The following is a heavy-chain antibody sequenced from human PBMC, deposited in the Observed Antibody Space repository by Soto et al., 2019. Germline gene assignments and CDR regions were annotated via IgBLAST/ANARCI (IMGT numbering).Heavy chain of an antibody. J-gene: IGHJ6*03. D-gene: IGHD4-17*01. V-gene: IGHV1-18*01. CDR2: ISAYNGNT. CDR1: GYTFTSYG. CDR3: ARPISYGEPPSLNYYYYMDV. Sequence: ASVKVSFKASGYTFTSYGISWVRQAPGQGLEWMGWISAYNGNTNYAQKIQGRVTMTTDTSTSTAYMELRSLRSDDTAVYYCARPISYGEPPSLNYYYYMDVWGKGTTVTVSS.